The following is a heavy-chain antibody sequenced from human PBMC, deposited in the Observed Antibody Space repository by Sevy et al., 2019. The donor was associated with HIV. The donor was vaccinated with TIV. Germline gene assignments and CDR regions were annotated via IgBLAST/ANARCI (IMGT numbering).Heavy chain of an antibody. CDR2: VKQDGSVK. CDR3: GSWSSGGFDY. J-gene: IGHJ4*02. D-gene: IGHD2-15*01. CDR1: GFTFSSYW. V-gene: IGHV3-7*01. Sequence: GGSLRLSCAASGFTFSSYWMNWVRQAPGKGLEWVASVKQDGSVKYYVDSVKGRFTISRDNAKNSLYLQMNSLRAEDTAVYYCGSWSSGGFDYWGQGTLVTVSS.